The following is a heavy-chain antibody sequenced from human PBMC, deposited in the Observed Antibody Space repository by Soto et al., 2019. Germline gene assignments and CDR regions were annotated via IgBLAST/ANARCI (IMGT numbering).Heavy chain of an antibody. D-gene: IGHD4-17*01. CDR1: GYSFTNYW. CDR3: ARGTVSSDFGY. V-gene: IGHV5-51*01. CDR2: IYPGDSYT. J-gene: IGHJ4*02. Sequence: LGESLKISCKGSGYSFTNYWIGWLRQMPGKGLEWMGIIYPGDSYTRYSPSFQGQVTISADKSISTAYLQWSSLKASDTAMYYCARGTVSSDFGYWGQGTLVTVSS.